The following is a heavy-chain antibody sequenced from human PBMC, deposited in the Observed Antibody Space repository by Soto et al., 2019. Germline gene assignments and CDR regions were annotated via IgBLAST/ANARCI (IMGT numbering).Heavy chain of an antibody. D-gene: IGHD5-12*01. CDR2: INPNGGVT. CDR1: GDSFNDYY. J-gene: IGHJ6*03. V-gene: IGHV1-2*04. CDR3: ARASRGATATLDYYYFYMDV. Sequence: QVQLVQSGAEVRKPGASVTVSCRSSGDSFNDYYIHWVRQAPGQGLEWMGWINPNGGVTKYAQKFQGWVSMTRDTYLRNVYMKLSRLRSDDTAVYYCARASRGATATLDYYYFYMDVWGTGTTVTVSS.